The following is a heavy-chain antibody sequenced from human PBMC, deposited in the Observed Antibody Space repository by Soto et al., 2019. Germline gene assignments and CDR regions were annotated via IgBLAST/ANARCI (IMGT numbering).Heavy chain of an antibody. D-gene: IGHD4-4*01. CDR3: ARNGGNSSYYYGMDV. V-gene: IGHV5-51*01. J-gene: IGHJ6*02. Sequence: ESLKISCKGSGYSFTSYWIGWVRQMPGKGLEWMGIIYPGDSDTRYSPSFQGQVTISADKSISTAYLQWSSLKASDTAMYYCARNGGNSSYYYGMDVWGQGTTVTVYS. CDR1: GYSFTSYW. CDR2: IYPGDSDT.